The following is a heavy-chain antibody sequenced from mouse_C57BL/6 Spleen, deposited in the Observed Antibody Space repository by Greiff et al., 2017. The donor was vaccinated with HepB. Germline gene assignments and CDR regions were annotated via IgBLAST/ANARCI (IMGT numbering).Heavy chain of an antibody. CDR2: IDPSDSYT. CDR3: AGSRVTMITTRKLLDY. V-gene: IGHV1-69*01. CDR1: GYTFTSYW. Sequence: QVHVKQPGAELVMPGASVKLSCKASGYTFTSYWMHWVKQRPGQGLEWIGEIDPSDSYTNYNQKFKGKSTLTVDKSSSTAYMQLSSLTSEDSAVYYCAGSRVTMITTRKLLDYWGQGTTLTVSS. J-gene: IGHJ2*01. D-gene: IGHD2-4*01.